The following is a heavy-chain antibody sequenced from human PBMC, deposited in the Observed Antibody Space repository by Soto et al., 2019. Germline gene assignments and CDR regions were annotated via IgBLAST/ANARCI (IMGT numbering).Heavy chain of an antibody. V-gene: IGHV1-2*04. D-gene: IGHD2-8*01. J-gene: IGHJ6*02. CDR3: ARGHSTDCSNGVCSFFYNHEMDV. Sequence: QVQLVQSGAEVKKPGASVRVSCKASGYSFTDYHIHWVRQAPGQGLEWLGRINPKSGGTSTAQKFQGWVTMTRDRFISTVYMELTRLRSDDTAVYFCARGHSTDCSNGVCSFFYNHEMDVWCQGTTVTVSS. CDR1: GYSFTDYH. CDR2: INPKSGGT.